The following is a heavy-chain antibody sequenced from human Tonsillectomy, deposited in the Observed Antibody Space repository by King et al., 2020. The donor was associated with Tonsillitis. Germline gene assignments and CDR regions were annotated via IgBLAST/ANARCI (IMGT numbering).Heavy chain of an antibody. CDR2: MNPKSGNT. D-gene: IGHD2-21*01. CDR3: VRSAGGIAYERHGMAV. CDR1: GYTFGSHD. Sequence: VQLVESGAEVKKPGASVKVSCKASGYTFGSHDINWVRQATGQGLEWMAWMNPKSGNTNYAQQFQGRLTMTRETSISTAYMELSSLTSEDTAVYYCVRSAGGIAYERHGMAVWGHGTTVTVSS. J-gene: IGHJ6*02. V-gene: IGHV1-8*01.